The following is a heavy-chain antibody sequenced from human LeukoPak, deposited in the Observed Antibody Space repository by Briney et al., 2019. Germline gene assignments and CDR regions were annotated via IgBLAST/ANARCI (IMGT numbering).Heavy chain of an antibody. CDR1: GYTFTSYY. V-gene: IGHV1-46*01. CDR3: ARVGPLRYFDWLKYRRPSDY. CDR2: INPSGGST. D-gene: IGHD3-9*01. Sequence: GASVKVSCKASGYTFTSYYMHWVRQAPGQGLEWMGIINPSGGSTSYAQKFQGRVTMTRDTSTSTVYMELSSLRSEDTAVYYCARVGPLRYFDWLKYRRPSDYWGQGTLVTVSS. J-gene: IGHJ4*02.